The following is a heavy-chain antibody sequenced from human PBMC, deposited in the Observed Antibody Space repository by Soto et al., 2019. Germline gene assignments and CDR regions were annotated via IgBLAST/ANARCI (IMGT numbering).Heavy chain of an antibody. D-gene: IGHD3-16*01. J-gene: IGHJ6*03. V-gene: IGHV3-30*15. CDR1: GFTFSSYA. CDR3: AKDEYWESHFYYFMDL. CDR2: ISHDGSIT. Sequence: QVQLVESGGGVVEPGRSLRLSCAASGFTFSSYAMHWVRQAPGKGLEWVAVISHDGSITYYSDSVKDRFTMSRDNSNNTLFLQMSSLRSEDTAIYYCAKDEYWESHFYYFMDLWCRGTTVTVSS.